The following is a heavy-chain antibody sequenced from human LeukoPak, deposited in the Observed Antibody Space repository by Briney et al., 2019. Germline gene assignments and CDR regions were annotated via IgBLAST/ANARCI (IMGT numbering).Heavy chain of an antibody. J-gene: IGHJ4*02. CDR2: INPSGGST. V-gene: IGHV1-46*01. D-gene: IGHD6-19*01. Sequence: VASVKVSCKASGYTFTSYYMHWVRQAPGQGLEWMGIINPSGGSTSYAQKFQGRVTMTRDTSTSTVYMEPSSLRSEDTAVYYCASVSGWDLGAYYFDYWGQGTLVTVSS. CDR1: GYTFTSYY. CDR3: ASVSGWDLGAYYFDY.